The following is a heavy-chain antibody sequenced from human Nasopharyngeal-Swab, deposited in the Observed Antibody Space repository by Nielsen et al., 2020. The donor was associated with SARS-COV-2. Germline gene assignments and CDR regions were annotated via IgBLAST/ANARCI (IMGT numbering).Heavy chain of an antibody. CDR2: IWYDGSNK. CDR3: ARGRRVVRGVIITNYYYYYYMDV. Sequence: WIRQPPGKGLEWVGLIWYDGSNKYYADSVKGRFTISRDSSKNTLYLQMNSLRAEDTAVYYCARGRRVVRGVIITNYYYYYYMDVWGKGTTVTVSS. V-gene: IGHV3-33*01. J-gene: IGHJ6*03. D-gene: IGHD3-10*01.